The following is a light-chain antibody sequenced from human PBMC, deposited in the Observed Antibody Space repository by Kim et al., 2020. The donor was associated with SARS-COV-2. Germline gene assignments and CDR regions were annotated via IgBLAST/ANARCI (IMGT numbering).Light chain of an antibody. CDR3: QSYDRSLSSLV. CDR2: GNN. V-gene: IGLV1-40*01. CDR1: SSNIGATYD. J-gene: IGLJ3*02. Sequence: QGVTLSCTGSSSNIGATYDAHWYRQLPGTAPKLLIYGNNNRPSGVPDRFSGSKSGTSASLAITGLQAEDEADYYCQSYDRSLSSLVFGGGTQLTVL.